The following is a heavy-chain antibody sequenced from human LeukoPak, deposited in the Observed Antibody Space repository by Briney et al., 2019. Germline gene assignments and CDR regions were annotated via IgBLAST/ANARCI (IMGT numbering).Heavy chain of an antibody. D-gene: IGHD5-18*01. V-gene: IGHV3-9*01. CDR3: ARVMGYSYGFLDY. Sequence: GGSLRLSCAASGFTFDDYAMHWVRQAPGKGLEWVSGISWNNDIIGYADSVKGRFTISRDNAKNSLYLQMNSLRAEDTALYYCARVMGYSYGFLDYWGQGTLVTISS. CDR1: GFTFDDYA. CDR2: ISWNNDII. J-gene: IGHJ4*02.